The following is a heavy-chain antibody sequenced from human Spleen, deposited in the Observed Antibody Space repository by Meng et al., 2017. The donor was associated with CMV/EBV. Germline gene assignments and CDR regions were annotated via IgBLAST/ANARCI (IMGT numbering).Heavy chain of an antibody. CDR3: ARAKYSSSWSPTGDY. Sequence: GESLKISCAASGFTFSSYAMHWVRQAPGKGLEWVAVISYDGSNEYYADSVKGRFTISRDNSKNTLYLQMNSLRAEDTAVYYCARAKYSSSWSPTGDYWGQGTLVTVSS. J-gene: IGHJ4*02. D-gene: IGHD6-13*01. V-gene: IGHV3-30-3*01. CDR2: ISYDGSNE. CDR1: GFTFSSYA.